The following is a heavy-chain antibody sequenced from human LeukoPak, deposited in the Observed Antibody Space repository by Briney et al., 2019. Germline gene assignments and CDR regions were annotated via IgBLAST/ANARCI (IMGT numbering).Heavy chain of an antibody. D-gene: IGHD2-2*01. CDR1: GYTFTSYG. V-gene: IGHV1-18*01. J-gene: IGHJ4*02. CDR3: ARDTSRIVVVPAAMNY. Sequence: ASVKVSCKASGYTFTSYGIGWVRQAPGQGLEWMGWISAYNGNTNYAQKLQGRVTMTRDTSISTAYMELSRLRSDDTAVYYCARDTSRIVVVPAAMNYWGQGTLVTVSS. CDR2: ISAYNGNT.